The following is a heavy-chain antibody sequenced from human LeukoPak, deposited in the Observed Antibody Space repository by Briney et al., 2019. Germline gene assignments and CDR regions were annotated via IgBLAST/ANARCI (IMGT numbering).Heavy chain of an antibody. CDR1: GGSISSGDYY. J-gene: IGHJ4*02. CDR2: IYYSGST. D-gene: IGHD2-15*01. CDR3: ARGYCSGGSCYRGTELALFY. Sequence: SETLSLTCTVSGGSISSGDYYWSWIRQPPGKGLEWIGYIYYSGSTYYNPSLKSRVTISVDTSKNQFSLKLSSVTAADTAVYYCARGYCSGGSCYRGTELALFYWGQGTLVTVSS. V-gene: IGHV4-30-4*01.